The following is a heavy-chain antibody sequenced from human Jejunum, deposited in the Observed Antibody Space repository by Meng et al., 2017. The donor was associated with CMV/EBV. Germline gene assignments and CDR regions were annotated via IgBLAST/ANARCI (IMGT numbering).Heavy chain of an antibody. CDR1: GYPFSRYS. J-gene: IGHJ5*02. Sequence: VKLLQSGSELKKPGAAVKVSCEASGYPFSRYSRHGVRQAPGQGLEWMGWINTDTGKPTYAQGFTGRFVFSLDTSVRTAYLQISSLKAEDTAVYYCARDRGSSGWSNWFDPWGQGTLVTVSS. CDR3: ARDRGSSGWSNWFDP. V-gene: IGHV7-4-1*02. D-gene: IGHD6-13*01. CDR2: INTDTGKP.